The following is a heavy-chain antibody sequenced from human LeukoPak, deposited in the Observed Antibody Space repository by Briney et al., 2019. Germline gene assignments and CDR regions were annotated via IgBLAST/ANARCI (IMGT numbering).Heavy chain of an antibody. Sequence: PGGSLRLSCAASGFTFSSYAMHWVRQAPGKGLEWVAVISYDGSNKYYADSVKGRFTISRDNSKNTLYLQMNSLRAEDTAVYYCASSKTYCSSTSCQRVNAFDIWGQGTMVTVSS. CDR1: GFTFSSYA. D-gene: IGHD2-2*01. CDR3: ASSKTYCSSTSCQRVNAFDI. CDR2: ISYDGSNK. V-gene: IGHV3-30-3*01. J-gene: IGHJ3*02.